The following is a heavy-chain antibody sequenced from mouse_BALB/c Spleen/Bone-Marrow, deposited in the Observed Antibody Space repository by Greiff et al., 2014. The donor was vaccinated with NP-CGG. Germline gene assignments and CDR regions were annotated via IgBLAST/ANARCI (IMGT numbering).Heavy chain of an antibody. CDR2: ISDGGNYP. V-gene: IGHV5-4*02. J-gene: IGHJ4*01. CDR3: ARSRMRYGAMDY. D-gene: IGHD2-10*02. Sequence: DVQLQESGGGLVKPGGSLKLSCAASGFTFSDYYIYWLRQTPEKRLGWVATISDGGNYPYYPDSVKGRFTISRDNAKNNLYLQMSSLKSEDTAMYYCARSRMRYGAMDYWGQGTSVTVFS. CDR1: GFTFSDYY.